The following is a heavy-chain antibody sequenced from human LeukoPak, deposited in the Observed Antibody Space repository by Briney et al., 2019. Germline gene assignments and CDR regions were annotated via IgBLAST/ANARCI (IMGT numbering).Heavy chain of an antibody. Sequence: GGSLRLSCAASGFTFSSYAMHWVRQAPGKGLGWVAVISYDGSNKYYADSVKGRFTISRDNSKNTLYLQMNSLRAEDTAVYYCARAPDDILTGYYLKTYFDYWGQGTLVTVSS. V-gene: IGHV3-30*04. D-gene: IGHD3-9*01. CDR3: ARAPDDILTGYYLKTYFDY. CDR1: GFTFSSYA. CDR2: ISYDGSNK. J-gene: IGHJ4*02.